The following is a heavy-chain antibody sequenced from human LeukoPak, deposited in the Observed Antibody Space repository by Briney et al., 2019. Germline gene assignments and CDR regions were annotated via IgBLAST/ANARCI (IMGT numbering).Heavy chain of an antibody. CDR1: GFTFSTYW. V-gene: IGHV3-74*01. Sequence: GGSLRLSCAASGFTFSTYWMHWVRQAPGKGLLWVSRINTDGNSTRYADSVKGRFTISRDNAKNTLFLQMDGLRAEDTAVYYCARDGSSWDAFDYWGQGTLVTVSS. D-gene: IGHD6-13*01. CDR2: INTDGNST. CDR3: ARDGSSWDAFDY. J-gene: IGHJ4*02.